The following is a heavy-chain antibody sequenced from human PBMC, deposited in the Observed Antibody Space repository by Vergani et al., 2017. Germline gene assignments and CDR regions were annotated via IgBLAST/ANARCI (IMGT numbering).Heavy chain of an antibody. V-gene: IGHV4-61*02. CDR3: ARDTYCSSTSCCWNAFDP. CDR2: IYTSGST. D-gene: IGHD2-2*01. CDR1: GGSISSGSYY. J-gene: IGHJ5*02. Sequence: QVQLQESGPGLVKPSQTLSLTCTVSGGSISSGSYYWSWIRQPAGKGLEWIGRIYTSGSTNYNPSLKSRVTMSVDTSKNQFSLKLSSVTAADTAVYYCARDTYCSSTSCCWNAFDPWGQGTLVTVSS.